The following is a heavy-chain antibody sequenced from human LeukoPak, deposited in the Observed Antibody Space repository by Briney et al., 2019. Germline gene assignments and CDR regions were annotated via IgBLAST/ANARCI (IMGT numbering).Heavy chain of an antibody. J-gene: IGHJ3*02. D-gene: IGHD6-19*01. Sequence: SETLSLTCTVSGYSTSSGYYWGWIRQPPGKGLEWIGSIYHSGSTYYNPSLKSRVTISVDTSKNQFSLKLSSVTAADTAVYYCARAGRFSSGWYGMGAFDIWGQGTMVTVSS. CDR3: ARAGRFSSGWYGMGAFDI. CDR1: GYSTSSGYY. CDR2: IYHSGST. V-gene: IGHV4-38-2*02.